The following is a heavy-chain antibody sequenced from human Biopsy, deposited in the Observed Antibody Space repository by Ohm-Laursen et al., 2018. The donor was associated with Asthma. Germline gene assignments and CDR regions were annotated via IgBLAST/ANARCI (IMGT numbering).Heavy chain of an antibody. CDR2: IYYSGTT. Sequence: GTLSLTCSLSSGSGGYMRSGNYYWGWIRQPPGKGLEWIGSIYYSGTTYYNPSLESLVTVSADSSKNQFSRKLTSATAADTAVYYCVRGSSSWHHGPFHYYYGLDVWGQGTTATVSS. CDR1: SGSGGYMRSGNYY. CDR3: VRGSSSWHHGPFHYYYGLDV. D-gene: IGHD6-13*01. J-gene: IGHJ6*02. V-gene: IGHV4-39*01.